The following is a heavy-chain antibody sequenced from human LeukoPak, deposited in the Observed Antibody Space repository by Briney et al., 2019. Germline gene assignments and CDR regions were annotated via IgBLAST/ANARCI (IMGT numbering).Heavy chain of an antibody. CDR2: IYHSGST. Sequence: SETLSLTCAVSGGSISSSNWWSWVRQPPGKGLEWIGEIYHSGSTNYNPSLKSRVTMSVDKSKNQFSLKLSSVTAADTAVYYCARGPLWFGELLYGAYFDYWGQGTLVTVSS. CDR1: GGSISSSNW. D-gene: IGHD3-10*01. CDR3: ARGPLWFGELLYGAYFDY. J-gene: IGHJ4*02. V-gene: IGHV4-4*02.